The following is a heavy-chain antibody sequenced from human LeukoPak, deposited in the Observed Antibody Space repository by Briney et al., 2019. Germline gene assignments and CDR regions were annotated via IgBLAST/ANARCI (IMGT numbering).Heavy chain of an antibody. V-gene: IGHV3-30-3*01. CDR2: ISYDGSNK. Sequence: GGSLRLSCAASGFTFSSHAMHWVRQAPGKGLEWVAVISYDGSNKYYADSVKGRFTISRDNSKNTLYLQMNSLRAEDTAVYYCARDRNWNDVLDAFDIWGQGTMVTVSS. J-gene: IGHJ3*02. D-gene: IGHD1-20*01. CDR1: GFTFSSHA. CDR3: ARDRNWNDVLDAFDI.